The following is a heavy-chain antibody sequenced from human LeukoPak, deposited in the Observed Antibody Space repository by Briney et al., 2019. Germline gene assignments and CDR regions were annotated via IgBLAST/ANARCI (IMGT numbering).Heavy chain of an antibody. Sequence: PSETLSLTCTVSGGSISSYYWSWIRQPPGKGLEWIAYIYYAGTTDYNPSLKSRVTISVDTSKNQFSLKLTSLIAADTAVYYCARGPTYGSGSGFDYWGQGTLVTVSS. CDR1: GGSISSYY. CDR3: ARGPTYGSGSGFDY. J-gene: IGHJ4*02. V-gene: IGHV4-59*01. D-gene: IGHD3-10*01. CDR2: IYYAGTT.